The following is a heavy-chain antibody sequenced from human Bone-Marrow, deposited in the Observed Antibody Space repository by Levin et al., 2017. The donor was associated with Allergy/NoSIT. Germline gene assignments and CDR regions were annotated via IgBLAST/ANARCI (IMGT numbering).Heavy chain of an antibody. Sequence: SCVASGFTFSTYSMNWVRQAPGKGLEWVSYISSSGNTIDYADSVKGRFTISRDNAKNSLYLQMNRLRAEDTAVYYCARLRGNSYGYADYWGQGTLVTVSS. CDR3: ARLRGNSYGYADY. CDR1: GFTFSTYS. V-gene: IGHV3-48*01. CDR2: ISSSGNTI. J-gene: IGHJ4*02. D-gene: IGHD5-18*01.